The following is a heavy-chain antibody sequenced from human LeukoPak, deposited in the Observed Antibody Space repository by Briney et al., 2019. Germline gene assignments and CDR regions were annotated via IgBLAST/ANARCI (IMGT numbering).Heavy chain of an antibody. V-gene: IGHV3-53*01. CDR2: IYSGGST. D-gene: IGHD3-3*01. J-gene: IGHJ3*02. CDR1: GLTVSSNY. CDR3: ARDRSGYLDAFDI. Sequence: PGGSLRLSCAASGLTVSSNYMSWVHQAPGKGLEWVSVIYSGGSTYYADSVKGRFTISRDNSKNTLYLQMNSLRAEDTAVYYCARDRSGYLDAFDIWGQGTMVTVSS.